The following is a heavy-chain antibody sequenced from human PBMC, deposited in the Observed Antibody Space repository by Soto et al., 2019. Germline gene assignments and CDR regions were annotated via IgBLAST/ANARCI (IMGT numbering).Heavy chain of an antibody. CDR1: GGSISSGGYY. CDR2: IYYIGST. V-gene: IGHV4-30-4*01. D-gene: IGHD5-12*01. CDR3: ATWIRYNMGS. J-gene: IGHJ4*02. Sequence: SETLSLTCTVSGGSISSGGYYWSWIRQPPGNGLEWIGYIYYIGSTYYNPSLKSRVTISVDTYKNQFSLELSSVTAADTAVYYCATWIRYNMGSWAKGTVVXVS.